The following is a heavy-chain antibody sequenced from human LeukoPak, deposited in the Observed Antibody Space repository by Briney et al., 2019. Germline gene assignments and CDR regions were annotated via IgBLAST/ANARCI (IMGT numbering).Heavy chain of an antibody. V-gene: IGHV1-58*01. D-gene: IGHD3-3*01. CDR2: IVVGSGNT. Sequence: ASVKVSCKASGFTFTSSAVQWVRQARGQRLEWIGWIVVGSGNTNYAQKFQERVTITRDMSTSTAYMELSSLRSEDTAVYYCATYDFWSGRDYFDYWGQEPWSPSPQ. J-gene: IGHJ4*01. CDR3: ATYDFWSGRDYFDY. CDR1: GFTFTSSA.